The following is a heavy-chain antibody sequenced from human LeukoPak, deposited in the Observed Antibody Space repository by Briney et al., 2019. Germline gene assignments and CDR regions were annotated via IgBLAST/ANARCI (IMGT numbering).Heavy chain of an antibody. CDR3: ARSVVGVRGVIINFPGY. V-gene: IGHV1-46*03. D-gene: IGHD3-10*01. Sequence: ASVKVSCKASGYTFTSCYMHWVRQAPGQGLEWMGIINPSGSSTSYAQKFQGRVTMTRDTSTSTVYMELSSLRSEDTAVYYCARSVVGVRGVIINFPGYWGQGTLVTVSS. J-gene: IGHJ4*02. CDR1: GYTFTSCY. CDR2: INPSGSST.